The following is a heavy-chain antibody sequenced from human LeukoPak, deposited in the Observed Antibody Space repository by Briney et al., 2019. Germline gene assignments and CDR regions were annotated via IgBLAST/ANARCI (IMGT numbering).Heavy chain of an antibody. D-gene: IGHD5-24*01. J-gene: IGHJ4*02. CDR2: IYYSGST. CDR3: ARWDGYNYPFDY. V-gene: IGHV4-59*01. Sequence: PSETLSLTCTVSGGPISSYYWSWIRQPPGKGLEWIGYIYYSGSTNYNPSLKSRVTISVDTSKNQFSLKLSSVTAADTAVYYCARWDGYNYPFDYWGQGTLVTVSS. CDR1: GGPISSYY.